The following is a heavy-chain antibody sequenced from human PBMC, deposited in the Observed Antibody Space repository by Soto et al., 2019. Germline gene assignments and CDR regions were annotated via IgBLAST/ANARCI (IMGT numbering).Heavy chain of an antibody. J-gene: IGHJ4*02. CDR2: FDPEDGET. V-gene: IGHV1-24*01. D-gene: IGHD3-3*01. Sequence: ASVKVSCKVSGYTLTELSMHWVRQAPGKGLEWMGGFDPEDGETIYAQKFQGRVTMTEDTSTDTAYMELSSLRSEDTAVYYCATETRHYDFWSGFPIDYWGQGTLVTVSS. CDR3: ATETRHYDFWSGFPIDY. CDR1: GYTLTELS.